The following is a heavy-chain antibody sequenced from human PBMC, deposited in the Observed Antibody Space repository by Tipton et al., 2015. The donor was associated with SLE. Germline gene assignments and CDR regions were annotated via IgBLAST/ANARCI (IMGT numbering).Heavy chain of an antibody. CDR3: ARLPLRPPVDY. CDR2: TNHSGST. D-gene: IGHD3-3*01. J-gene: IGHJ4*02. Sequence: TLSLTCAVYGGSFSGYYWSWIRQPPGKGLEWIGETNHSGSTNYNPSLKSRVTISVDTSKNQFSLKLSSVTAADTAVYYCARLPLRPPVDYWGQGTLVTVSS. V-gene: IGHV4-34*01. CDR1: GGSFSGYY.